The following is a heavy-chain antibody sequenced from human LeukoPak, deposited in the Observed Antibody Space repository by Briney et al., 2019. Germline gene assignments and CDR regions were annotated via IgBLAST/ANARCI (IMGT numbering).Heavy chain of an antibody. CDR3: ARQGPVGYYDSSGAYYFDY. V-gene: IGHV4-39*01. CDR1: GGSIRSTTYY. J-gene: IGHJ4*02. D-gene: IGHD3-22*01. CDR2: IYYSGNT. Sequence: SETLSLTCSVSGGSIRSTTYYWGWIRQPPGKGLEWIGSIYYSGNTYYSPSLMSRVTISVDTSKNQFSLNLSSVTAADTAVYYCARQGPVGYYDSSGAYYFDYWGQGTLVTVSS.